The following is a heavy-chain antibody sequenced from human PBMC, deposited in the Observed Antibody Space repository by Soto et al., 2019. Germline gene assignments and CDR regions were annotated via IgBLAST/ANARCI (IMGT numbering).Heavy chain of an antibody. CDR1: GDSISSGGYS. CDR3: ARDSRSGYYFDN. Sequence: QLQLQESGSGLVKPSQTLSLTCVVSGDSISSGGYSWNWIRQPPGKGLEWIGHTYHSGGALYNPYIDSRVTISVDKSKNHFSLRLTSVTAADTAVYYCARDSRSGYYFDNWGQGTLVTVSS. J-gene: IGHJ4*02. CDR2: TYHSGGA. V-gene: IGHV4-30-2*01. D-gene: IGHD3-22*01.